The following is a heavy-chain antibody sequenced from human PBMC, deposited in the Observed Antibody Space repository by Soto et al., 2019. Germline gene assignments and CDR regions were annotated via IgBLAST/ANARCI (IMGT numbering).Heavy chain of an antibody. J-gene: IGHJ4*02. CDR2: IRTISSAI. Sequence: GGSLRLSCAASGVTFSDYPMNWVRQAPGKGLEWVSSIRTISSAIYFADSVRGRFTISRDNARNSLYLQMTSLRDEDTAVYYCARETPSFDYWGQGTLVTVSS. D-gene: IGHD2-15*01. CDR1: GVTFSDYP. CDR3: ARETPSFDY. V-gene: IGHV3-48*02.